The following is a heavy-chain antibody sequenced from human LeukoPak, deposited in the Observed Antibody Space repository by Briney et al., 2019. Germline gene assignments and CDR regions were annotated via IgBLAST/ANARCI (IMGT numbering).Heavy chain of an antibody. CDR2: ISGSGGTT. Sequence: GGSLRLSCAASGFTFSSDAMSWVRQVSGKGLEWVSGISGSGGTTYYADSVKGRFTISRDNAKNSLDLQMNSLRAEDTALYYCARDEGSYGSGIPAFDIWGQGTMVTVSS. J-gene: IGHJ3*02. D-gene: IGHD3-10*01. CDR3: ARDEGSYGSGIPAFDI. V-gene: IGHV3-23*01. CDR1: GFTFSSDA.